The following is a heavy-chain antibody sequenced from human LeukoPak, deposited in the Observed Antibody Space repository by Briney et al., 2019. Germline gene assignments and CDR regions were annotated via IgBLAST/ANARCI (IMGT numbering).Heavy chain of an antibody. J-gene: IGHJ4*02. CDR2: ISSSGSTI. V-gene: IGHV3-11*01. CDR1: GFTFSDYY. CDR3: ARGYCGGDCYSSFDY. Sequence: GGSLRLSCAASGFTFSDYYMSWIRQAPGKGLERVSYISSSGSTIYYADSVKGRFTISRDNAKNSLYLQMNSLRAEDTAVYYCARGYCGGDCYSSFDYWGQGTLVTVSS. D-gene: IGHD2-21*02.